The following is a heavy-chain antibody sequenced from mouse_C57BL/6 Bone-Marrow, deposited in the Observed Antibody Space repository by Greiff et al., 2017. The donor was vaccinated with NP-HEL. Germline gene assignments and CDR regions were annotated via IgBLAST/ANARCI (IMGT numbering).Heavy chain of an antibody. CDR2: IYPGGGYT. V-gene: IGHV1-63*01. CDR3: ARSPHFDY. Sequence: VQLQQSGAELVRPGTSVQMSCKASGYTFTNYWIGWAKQRPGHGLEWIGDIYPGGGYTNYNEKFKGKATLTADKSSSTAYMQFSSLTSEDSAIYYCARSPHFDYWGQGTTLTVSS. J-gene: IGHJ2*01. CDR1: GYTFTNYW.